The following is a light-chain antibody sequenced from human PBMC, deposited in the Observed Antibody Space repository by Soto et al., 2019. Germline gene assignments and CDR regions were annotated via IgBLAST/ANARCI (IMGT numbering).Light chain of an antibody. CDR1: QGISSW. Sequence: DIQMTQSPVSVSASVGDRVTISCRASQGISSWLAWYQQKPGKAPKFLIYGASSLQSGVPSRFSGRGSGTNFTLTISGLQPEYFATYYCQQANIFPLTFGGGTKVDIK. CDR3: QQANIFPLT. J-gene: IGKJ4*01. V-gene: IGKV1D-12*01. CDR2: GAS.